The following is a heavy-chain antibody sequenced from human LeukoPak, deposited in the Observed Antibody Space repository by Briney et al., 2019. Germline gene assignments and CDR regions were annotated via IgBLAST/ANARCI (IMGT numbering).Heavy chain of an antibody. Sequence: GGSLRLSCAASGFIFSDSTMHWVRQAPGKGLEWVAAASFHGSNTYYADSMKGRFTISRDNSKNTVYLQMNSLRTEDTAVYYCARERSWNGPLDCWGQGTLVTVSS. V-gene: IGHV3-30*04. J-gene: IGHJ4*02. CDR1: GFIFSDST. CDR2: ASFHGSNT. CDR3: ARERSWNGPLDC. D-gene: IGHD1-1*01.